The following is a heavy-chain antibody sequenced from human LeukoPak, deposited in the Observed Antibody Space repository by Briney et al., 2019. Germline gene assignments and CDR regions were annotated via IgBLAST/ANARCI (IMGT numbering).Heavy chain of an antibody. CDR1: GYTLTAYF. D-gene: IGHD3-3*01. Sequence: ASVKVSCTASGYTLTAYFLHWVRQAPGQGLEWMGWIGPNNGVTNYAQKFQGKVTRTRDTSINTAYMELSSLTSGDTAVYYCARDIRPRVESFDYWGQGTPVTVSS. V-gene: IGHV1-2*02. CDR2: IGPNNGVT. J-gene: IGHJ4*02. CDR3: ARDIRPRVESFDY.